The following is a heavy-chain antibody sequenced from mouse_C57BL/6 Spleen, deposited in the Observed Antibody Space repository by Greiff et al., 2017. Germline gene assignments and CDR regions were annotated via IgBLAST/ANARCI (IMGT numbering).Heavy chain of an antibody. D-gene: IGHD3-2*02. Sequence: QVQLQQSGPELVKPGASVKISCKASGYAFSSSWMNWVKQRPGKGLEWIGRIYPGDGDTNYNGKFKGKATLTADKSSSTAYMQLSSLTSEDAAVYFCARGAAQATGFAYWGQGTTLTVSA. CDR2: IYPGDGDT. CDR1: GYAFSSSW. CDR3: ARGAAQATGFAY. V-gene: IGHV1-82*01. J-gene: IGHJ2*01.